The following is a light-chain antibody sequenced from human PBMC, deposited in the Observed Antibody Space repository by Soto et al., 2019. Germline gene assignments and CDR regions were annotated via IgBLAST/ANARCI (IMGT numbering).Light chain of an antibody. CDR2: DVS. V-gene: IGLV2-11*01. J-gene: IGLJ2*01. CDR3: CSYAGSYDVV. CDR1: SSDVGGYNY. Sequence: QSVLTQPRSVSGSPGQSVTISCTGTSSDVGGYNYVSWYQQHPGKAPKLMIYDVSKRPSGVPDRFSGSKSGNSASLTISGLQAEDEAAYYCCSYAGSYDVVFGGGTKLTVL.